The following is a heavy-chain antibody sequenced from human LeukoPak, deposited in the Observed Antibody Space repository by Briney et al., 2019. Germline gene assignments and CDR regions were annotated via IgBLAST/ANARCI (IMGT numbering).Heavy chain of an antibody. CDR3: AKVLFRFGPFDY. CDR2: INSDGSST. CDR1: GFTFSSYW. D-gene: IGHD3-3*01. Sequence: GGSLRLSCAASGFTFSSYWMHWVRQAPGKGLVWVSRINSDGSSTSYADSVKGRFTISRDNSKNTLYLQMNSLRAEDTAVYYCAKVLFRFGPFDYWGRGTLVTVSS. J-gene: IGHJ4*02. V-gene: IGHV3-74*01.